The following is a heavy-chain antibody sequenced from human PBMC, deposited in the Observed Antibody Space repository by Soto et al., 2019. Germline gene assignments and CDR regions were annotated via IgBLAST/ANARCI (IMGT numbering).Heavy chain of an antibody. V-gene: IGHV4-4*01. D-gene: IGHD1-1*01. CDR2: IYRTGSI. Sequence: QVQLQESGPGLVKPSGTLSLTCAASGGSFTSNNWWTWVRQPPGQGLEWIGEIYRTGSINYTPSRNRRLTIPFAKYKNQLALEVASLTAADTAGYCCASRAPGTSVDYWGQGTSVTVSS. CDR3: ASRAPGTSVDY. J-gene: IGHJ4*02. CDR1: GGSFTSNNW.